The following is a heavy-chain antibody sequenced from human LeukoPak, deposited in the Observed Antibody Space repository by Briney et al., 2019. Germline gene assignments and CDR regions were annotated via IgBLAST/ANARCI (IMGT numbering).Heavy chain of an antibody. CDR1: GITFSNYN. V-gene: IGHV3-21*01. CDR3: TRVEETATTAAIIRKYSYYYYYMDV. CDR2: ITSSSSYT. Sequence: GGSLRLSCAAPGITFSNYNMNWVRQAPGKGLEWISSITSSSSYTFYADSVKGRFTISRDNTKNSLYLQMNSLRVEDTAVYYCTRVEETATTAAIIRKYSYYYYYMDVWGKGNTVTVSS. D-gene: IGHD4-11*01. J-gene: IGHJ6*03.